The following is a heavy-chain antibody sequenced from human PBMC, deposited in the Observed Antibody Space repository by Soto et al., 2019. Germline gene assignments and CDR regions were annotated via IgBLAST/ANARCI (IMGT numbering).Heavy chain of an antibody. J-gene: IGHJ4*02. D-gene: IGHD2-8*02. CDR2: ISRDGGTK. Sequence: QVQLVASGGGVVQPGRSLRLSCAVSGFTVSTYGTHWVRQAPGKGLEWVAVISRDGGTKYYADSVKGRFTISRDNSRNTLFLEMNSLRGDDMAVYYCTGEVASGYWGQGNLVTVSS. CDR1: GFTVSTYG. CDR3: TGEVASGY. V-gene: IGHV3-30*03.